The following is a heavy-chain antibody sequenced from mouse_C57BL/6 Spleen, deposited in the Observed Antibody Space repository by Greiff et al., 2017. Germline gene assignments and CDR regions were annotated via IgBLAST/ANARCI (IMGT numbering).Heavy chain of an antibody. Sequence: QVQLKQPGAELVKPGASVKLSCKASGYTFTSYWMHWVKQRPGQGLEWIGMIHPNSGSTNYNEKFKSKATLTVDKSSSTAYMQLSSLTSEDSAVYYCALDCYFYYFDYWGQGTTLTVSS. J-gene: IGHJ2*01. D-gene: IGHD2-3*01. V-gene: IGHV1-64*01. CDR3: ALDCYFYYFDY. CDR2: IHPNSGST. CDR1: GYTFTSYW.